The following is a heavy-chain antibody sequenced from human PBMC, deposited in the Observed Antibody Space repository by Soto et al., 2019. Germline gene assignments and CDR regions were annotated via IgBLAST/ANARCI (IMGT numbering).Heavy chain of an antibody. CDR3: ADSSSSGSYYYYYGMDV. J-gene: IGHJ6*02. CDR1: GGIFSSYA. Sequence: SVKVSCKASGGIFSSYAISWVRQAPGQGLEWMGGIIPIFGTANYAQKFQGRVTITADESTSTAYMELSSLRSEDTAVYYCADSSSSGSYYYYYGMDVWGQGTTVTVSS. D-gene: IGHD6-6*01. CDR2: IIPIFGTA. V-gene: IGHV1-69*13.